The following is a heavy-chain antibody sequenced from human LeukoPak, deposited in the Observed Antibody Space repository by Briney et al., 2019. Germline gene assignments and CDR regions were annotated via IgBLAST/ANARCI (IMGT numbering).Heavy chain of an antibody. J-gene: IGHJ6*03. CDR1: GGTFSSYA. D-gene: IGHD2-2*01. CDR2: IIPIFGTA. Sequence: ASVKVSCKASGGTFSSYAISWVRQAPGQGLEWMGGIIPIFGTANYAQKFQGRVTITADESTSTAYMELSSLRSEDTAVYYCATILLGYCSSTSCYKASYYYYMDVWGKGTTVTVSS. V-gene: IGHV1-69*13. CDR3: ATILLGYCSSTSCYKASYYYYMDV.